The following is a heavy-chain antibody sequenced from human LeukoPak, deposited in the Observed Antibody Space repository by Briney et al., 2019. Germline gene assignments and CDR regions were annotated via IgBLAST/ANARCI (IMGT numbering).Heavy chain of an antibody. CDR1: GFTFGEYP. D-gene: IGHD4-23*01. CDR2: IRRKVHGRTT. CDR3: IRDNRVVTGFDC. V-gene: IGHV3-49*04. Sequence: GGALRLSRIASGFTFGEYPVSWVRPAPGKGLEGVGLIRRKVHGRTTEYAASVKGRFTISRDDSKSIAYLQMNSLKPEATAVYYCIRDNRVVTGFDCGGQGTLVTVSS. J-gene: IGHJ4*02.